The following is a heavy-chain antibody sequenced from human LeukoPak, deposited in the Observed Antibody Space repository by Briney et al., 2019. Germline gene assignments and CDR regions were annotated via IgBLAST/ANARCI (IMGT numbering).Heavy chain of an antibody. V-gene: IGHV3-48*03. CDR2: ISSSGSTI. Sequence: GGSLRLSCAASGFTFSSYEMNWVRQAPGKGLEWVSYISSSGSTIYYADSVKGRFTISRDNSKNTLYLQMNSLRAEDTAVYYCAKMGKTENHYGSGRFAYYYYMDVWGKGTTVTISS. CDR1: GFTFSSYE. J-gene: IGHJ6*03. D-gene: IGHD3-10*01. CDR3: AKMGKTENHYGSGRFAYYYYMDV.